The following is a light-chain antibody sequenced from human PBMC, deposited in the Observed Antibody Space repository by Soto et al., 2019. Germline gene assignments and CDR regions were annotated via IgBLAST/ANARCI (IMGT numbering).Light chain of an antibody. CDR2: VGTGGIVG. Sequence: QPVLTQPPSASASLGASVTLTCTLHSGYSNYKVDWYQQRPGKGPRFVMRVGTGGIVGSKGDGIPDRFSVLGSGLNRYLTIKNIQEEDESDYHCGADHGSGSNFVVVFGGGTKLTVL. J-gene: IGLJ2*01. V-gene: IGLV9-49*01. CDR3: GADHGSGSNFVVV. CDR1: SGYSNYK.